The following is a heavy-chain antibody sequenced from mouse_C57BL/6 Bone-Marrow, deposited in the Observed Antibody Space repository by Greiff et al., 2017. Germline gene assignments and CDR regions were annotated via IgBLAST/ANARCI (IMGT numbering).Heavy chain of an antibody. V-gene: IGHV1-55*01. D-gene: IGHD4-1*01. Sequence: VQLQQSGAELVKPGASVKMSCKASGYTFTSYWITWVKQRPGQGLEWIGDIYPTSGRTNYNEKFKSKAILTVDTSSNTAHMQLSSLTSEDSAVFYCARSGPLGRSVDYWGQGTTLTVSS. CDR1: GYTFTSYW. CDR2: IYPTSGRT. CDR3: ARSGPLGRSVDY. J-gene: IGHJ2*01.